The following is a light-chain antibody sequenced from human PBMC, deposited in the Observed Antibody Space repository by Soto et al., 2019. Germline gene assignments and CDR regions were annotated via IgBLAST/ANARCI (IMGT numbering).Light chain of an antibody. CDR2: DAS. Sequence: GDRVTITCRASQGISRDLAWYQQKPGKAPNLLIYDASTLQSGVPSRFSASGSGTEFTLTISSLQAEDFATYYCQHLHNYPPTFGGGTQVEIK. CDR3: QHLHNYPPT. CDR1: QGISRD. J-gene: IGKJ4*01. V-gene: IGKV1-9*01.